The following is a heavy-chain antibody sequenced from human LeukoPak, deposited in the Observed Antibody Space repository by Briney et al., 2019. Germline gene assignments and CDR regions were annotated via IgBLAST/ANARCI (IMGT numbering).Heavy chain of an antibody. D-gene: IGHD1-20*01. CDR2: ISSSGGTT. Sequence: PGGSLRLSCAASGFTFSTYAVNWVRQAPGKGLEWVPAISSSGGTTYYADSVKGRFSISRDNSKNTLYLQMNSLRAEDTAVYYCAKDRYIWPTNFVSRGQGTLVTVSA. CDR3: AKDRYIWPTNFVS. V-gene: IGHV3-23*01. CDR1: GFTFSTYA. J-gene: IGHJ4*02.